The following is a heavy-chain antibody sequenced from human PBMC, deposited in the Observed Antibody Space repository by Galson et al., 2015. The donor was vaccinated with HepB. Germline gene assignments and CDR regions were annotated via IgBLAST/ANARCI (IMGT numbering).Heavy chain of an antibody. CDR3: AKGGDSGILVHAFYI. J-gene: IGHJ3*02. Sequence: ETLSLTWTVSGGSITISYWSWIRQPPGKRLEWMGFTYYTGNIHYNPSLSSRVTISVASSKNPFFLRLTSVIAADTAVFYWAKGGDSGILVHAFYIWGQGTMVAFSS. V-gene: IGHV4-59*01. D-gene: IGHD2-21*02. CDR2: TYYTGNI. CDR1: GGSITISY.